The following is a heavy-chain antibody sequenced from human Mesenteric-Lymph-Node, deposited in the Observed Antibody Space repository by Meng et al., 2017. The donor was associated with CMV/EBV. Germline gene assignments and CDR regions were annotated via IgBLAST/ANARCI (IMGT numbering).Heavy chain of an antibody. Sequence: FSLSSGGVGVRWIRQPPGKALEWLGLIYWDDDKRYSPSLQSRLTITKDTSKNQVVLTMTKMEPVDTATYYCAHTPYSSSWGRYFDYWGQGTLVTVSS. CDR1: FSLSSGGVG. CDR2: IYWDDDK. V-gene: IGHV2-5*02. D-gene: IGHD6-13*01. CDR3: AHTPYSSSWGRYFDY. J-gene: IGHJ4*02.